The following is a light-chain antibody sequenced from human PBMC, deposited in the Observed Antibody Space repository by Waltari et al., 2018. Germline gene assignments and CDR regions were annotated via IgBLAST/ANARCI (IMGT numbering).Light chain of an antibody. CDR3: QAWDSSTAVV. Sequence: SYELTQPPSVSVSPGQTASITCSGDKLGDKYACWYQQKPGQSPVLVIYQDSKRPSGIPALFSGSTSGSTATLTISGTQAMDEADYYCQAWDSSTAVVFGGGTKLTVL. CDR1: KLGDKY. V-gene: IGLV3-1*01. CDR2: QDS. J-gene: IGLJ2*01.